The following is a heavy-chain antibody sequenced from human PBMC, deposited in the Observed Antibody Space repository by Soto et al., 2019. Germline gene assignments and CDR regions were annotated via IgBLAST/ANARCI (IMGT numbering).Heavy chain of an antibody. Sequence: EVQLLESGGGFVQPGGSLRLSCAASGFTFGSYAMNWVRQAPGKGLEWVSGISASGGSTYYADSVKGRFTISRDTSKYTVYLQMNSLRAEDTAVYYCAKDRSPGVVAVTQFRYWGQGTLVSVSS. V-gene: IGHV3-23*01. CDR1: GFTFGSYA. D-gene: IGHD3-22*01. CDR2: ISASGGST. J-gene: IGHJ4*02. CDR3: AKDRSPGVVAVTQFRY.